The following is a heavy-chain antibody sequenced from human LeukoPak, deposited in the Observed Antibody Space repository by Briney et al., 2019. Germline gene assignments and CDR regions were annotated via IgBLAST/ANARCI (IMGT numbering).Heavy chain of an antibody. D-gene: IGHD6-19*01. CDR2: IYYSGST. V-gene: IGHV4-39*07. CDR1: GGSISSSSYY. J-gene: IGHJ4*02. CDR3: ARDSSRGSSGWYWFDY. Sequence: PSETLSLTCTVSGGSISSSSYYWGWIRQPPGKGLEWIGSIYYSGSTYYNPSLKSRVTISVDTSKNQFSLKLSSVTAADTAVYYCARDSSRGSSGWYWFDYWGQGTLVTVSS.